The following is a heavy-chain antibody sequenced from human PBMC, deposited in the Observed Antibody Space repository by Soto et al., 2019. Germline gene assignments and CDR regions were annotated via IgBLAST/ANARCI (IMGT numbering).Heavy chain of an antibody. CDR1: VAALSSGNSY. V-gene: IGHV4-31*03. Sequence: ASETLSLTSSFSVAALSSGNSYWSWIRQVPGKGLEWIGHIYVTGAVDYNPSLRDRITISQDTSERQFSLNLRLVTAADTAVYYCARLRIATNNYKWFDPWGQGTLVTVSS. J-gene: IGHJ5*02. D-gene: IGHD2-21*01. CDR3: ARLRIATNNYKWFDP. CDR2: IYVTGAV.